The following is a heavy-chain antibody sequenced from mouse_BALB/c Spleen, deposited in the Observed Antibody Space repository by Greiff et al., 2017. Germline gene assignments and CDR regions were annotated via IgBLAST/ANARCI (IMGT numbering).Heavy chain of an antibody. CDR3: ASSYYYGSSLDY. CDR1: GFTFSSYD. Sequence: EVMLVESGGGLVQPGGSRKLSCAASGFTFSSYDMSWVRQTPEKRLEWVAYISSGGGSTYYPDTVKGRFTISRDNAKNTLYLQMSSLKSEDTAMYYCASSYYYGSSLDYWGQGTTLTVSS. V-gene: IGHV5-12-1*01. D-gene: IGHD1-1*01. CDR2: ISSGGGST. J-gene: IGHJ2*01.